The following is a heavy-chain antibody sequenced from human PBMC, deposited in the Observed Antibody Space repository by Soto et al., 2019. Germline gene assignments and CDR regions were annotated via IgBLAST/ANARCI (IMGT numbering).Heavy chain of an antibody. Sequence: GGSLRLSCTASGFTFGDYAMSWFRQAPGKGLEWVGFIRSKAYGGTTEYAASVKGRFTISRDDSKSIAYLQMNSLKTEDTAVYYCTRDSIAAAGTLWYYYYGMDVWGQGTKVTVSS. V-gene: IGHV3-49*03. J-gene: IGHJ6*02. CDR1: GFTFGDYA. CDR3: TRDSIAAAGTLWYYYYGMDV. D-gene: IGHD6-13*01. CDR2: IRSKAYGGTT.